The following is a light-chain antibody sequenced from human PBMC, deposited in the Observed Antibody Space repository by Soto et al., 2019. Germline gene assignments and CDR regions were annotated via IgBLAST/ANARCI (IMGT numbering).Light chain of an antibody. CDR1: QSVNSN. CDR2: GAS. V-gene: IGKV3-15*01. CDR3: QQYNDWPLT. J-gene: IGKJ4*01. Sequence: EKVMTQSPAALSVSPGGRATLSCRASQSVNSNLAWYQQKPGQAPRLLLYGASTRATGIPARFSGSASGTEFTLTISSLQSEDSAVYYCQQYNDWPLTFGGGTKVEVK.